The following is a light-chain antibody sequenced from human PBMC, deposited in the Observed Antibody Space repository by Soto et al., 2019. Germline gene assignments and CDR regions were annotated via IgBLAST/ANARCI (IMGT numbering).Light chain of an antibody. J-gene: IGKJ4*01. CDR1: QSISTW. CDR3: QQYNTYPLP. V-gene: IGKV1-5*03. CDR2: KAS. Sequence: DIQMTQSPSTLSASVGDRVTITCRASQSISTWLAWYQQKPGKAPKLLIYKASSLEGGVPSRFRGSGSGTEFNITVSSLRPDDFATYYCQQYNTYPLPFGGGTTVEIK.